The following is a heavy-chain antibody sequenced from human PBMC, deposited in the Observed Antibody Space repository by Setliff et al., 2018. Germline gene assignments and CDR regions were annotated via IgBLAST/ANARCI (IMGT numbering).Heavy chain of an antibody. CDR2: IGSSGDSTI. V-gene: IGHV3-48*04. CDR3: IDGRNRAWGVY. CDR1: GFTFSRHS. Sequence: PGGSLRLSCAASGFTFSRHSMNWVRQASGKGLEWISYIGSSGDSTIYHADSVKGRFTISRDNAKNSLYLQMNSLRAEDTSVYYCIDGRNRAWGVYWGQGTLVTVSS. D-gene: IGHD7-27*01. J-gene: IGHJ4*02.